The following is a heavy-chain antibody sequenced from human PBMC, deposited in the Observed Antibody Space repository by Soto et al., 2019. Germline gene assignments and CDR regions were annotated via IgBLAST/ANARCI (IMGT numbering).Heavy chain of an antibody. V-gene: IGHV5-51*01. CDR2: IYPGDSGT. CDR3: ARPKTNSGYDPFDY. J-gene: IGHJ4*02. D-gene: IGHD5-12*01. CDR1: GYSFTTYW. Sequence: GESLKISCEGSGYSFTTYWIAWVRQMPGKGLEWMGIIYPGDSGTRYSPSFQGQVTISADKSISTAYLQWSSLKASDSAMYYCARPKTNSGYDPFDYWGQGTLVTVSS.